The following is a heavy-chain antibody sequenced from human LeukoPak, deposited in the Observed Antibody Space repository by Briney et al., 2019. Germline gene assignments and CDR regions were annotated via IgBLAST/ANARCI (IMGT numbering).Heavy chain of an antibody. CDR3: ARVLSRRGYFDY. J-gene: IGHJ4*02. V-gene: IGHV3-38-3*01. CDR2: ISGGST. D-gene: IGHD2/OR15-2a*01. Sequence: GGSLRLSCAASGFTVSSNEMSWVRQAPGKGLEWVSSISGGSTYYADSRKGRFTISRDNSKNTLYLQMNSLRAEDTAVYYCARVLSRRGYFDYWGQGTLVTVSS. CDR1: GFTVSSNE.